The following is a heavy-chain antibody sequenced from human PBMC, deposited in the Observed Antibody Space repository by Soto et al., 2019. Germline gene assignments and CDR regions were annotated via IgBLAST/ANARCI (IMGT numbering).Heavy chain of an antibody. J-gene: IGHJ5*01. CDR2: IDPSDSYT. Sequence: GESLKISCKASGYNFTAFWIHWVRQMPGKGLEWLGKIDPSDSYTNYSPSFEGHVTISTDNSITTAYLQWSSLRASDTALYFCARVHKNWFDSWAQGTMVTV. CDR1: GYNFTAFW. CDR3: ARVHKNWFDS. V-gene: IGHV5-10-1*01.